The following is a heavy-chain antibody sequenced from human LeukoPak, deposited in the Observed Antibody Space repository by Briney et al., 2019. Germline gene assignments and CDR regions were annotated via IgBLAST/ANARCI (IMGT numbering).Heavy chain of an antibody. D-gene: IGHD6-19*01. CDR1: GFTFDNYA. CDR2: ISWNSGYI. V-gene: IGHV3-9*01. CDR3: AKVRGTYSSGYFFDY. Sequence: GGSLRLSGAASGFTFDNYAMHWVRQAPGKGLEWLSIISWNSGYIGYADSVKGRFTISRDNAKKSLDLQMNSLRAEDTAFYYCAKVRGTYSSGYFFDYWGQGTLVTVSS. J-gene: IGHJ4*02.